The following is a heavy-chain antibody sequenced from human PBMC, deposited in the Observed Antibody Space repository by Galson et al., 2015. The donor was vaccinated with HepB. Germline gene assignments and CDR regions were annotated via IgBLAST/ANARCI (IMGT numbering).Heavy chain of an antibody. Sequence: SVKVSCKASGGTFSSYAISWVRQAPGQGLEWMGGIIPIFGTANYAQKFQGRVTITADESTSTAYMELSSLRSEDTAVYYCARGVMITFGGLVPNWFDPWGQGTLVTVSS. V-gene: IGHV1-69*13. J-gene: IGHJ5*02. CDR3: ARGVMITFGGLVPNWFDP. CDR2: IIPIFGTA. CDR1: GGTFSSYA. D-gene: IGHD3-16*01.